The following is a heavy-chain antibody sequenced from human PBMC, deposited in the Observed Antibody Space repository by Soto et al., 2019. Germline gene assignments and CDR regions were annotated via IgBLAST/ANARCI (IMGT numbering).Heavy chain of an antibody. CDR2: INPNSGGS. D-gene: IGHD1-1*01. Sequence: RASVKVSCKXSAYTFTDYYIHWVRQAPGQGLEWMGWINPNSGGSYFAQKFLGRVTMTRDTSITTAYMELSRLRSDDTAVYYCSRALPEIRMMEGGSFDPWGQGTVVTVSS. CDR3: SRALPEIRMMEGGSFDP. J-gene: IGHJ5*02. CDR1: AYTFTDYY. V-gene: IGHV1-2*02.